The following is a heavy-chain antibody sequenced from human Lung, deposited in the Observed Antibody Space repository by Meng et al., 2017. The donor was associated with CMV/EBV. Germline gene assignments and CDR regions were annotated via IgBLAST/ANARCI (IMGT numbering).Heavy chain of an antibody. CDR1: GYTFTDYR. CDR2: ISPNNGAT. V-gene: IGHV1-2*02. Sequence: SVKVSXKASGYTFTDYRMHWVRQAPGQGLEWMGWISPNNGATNYAQKFQGRVTMTRDTSINTAYMELNRLTYDDTAVYYCASKMYYDFWSAYRGTEGVDPFNIWGQGTXVTVSS. CDR3: ASKMYYDFWSAYRGTEGVDPFNI. J-gene: IGHJ3*02. D-gene: IGHD3-3*01.